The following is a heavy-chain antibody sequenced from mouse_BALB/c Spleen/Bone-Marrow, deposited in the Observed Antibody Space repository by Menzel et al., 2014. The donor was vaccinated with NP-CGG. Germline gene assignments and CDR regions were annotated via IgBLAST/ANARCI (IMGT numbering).Heavy chain of an antibody. J-gene: IGHJ3*01. CDR2: IDPANGNT. CDR1: GFNIKDPY. Sequence: VQLKESGAEFVKPGASVKLSCTASGFNIKDPYIHWVKQRPEQGLEWIGRIDPANGNTKYDPKFQGKATITADTSSNTAYLQLSSLTSEDTAVYYCAPYYYGRWFTYWGQGTLVTVSA. V-gene: IGHV14-3*02. CDR3: APYYYGRWFTY. D-gene: IGHD1-1*01.